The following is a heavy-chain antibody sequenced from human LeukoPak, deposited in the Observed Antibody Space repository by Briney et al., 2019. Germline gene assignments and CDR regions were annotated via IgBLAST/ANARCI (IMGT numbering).Heavy chain of an antibody. Sequence: SETLSLTCTVSGGSISSYYWSWIRQPAGKGLEWIGRFYISGSTNYNPSLKSRVTMSVDTSKNQFSLRLNSVTAADTAVYYCARQRVGTSGWLYYFDYWGQGTLVTVSS. J-gene: IGHJ4*02. V-gene: IGHV4-4*07. CDR3: ARQRVGTSGWLYYFDY. D-gene: IGHD6-19*01. CDR1: GGSISSYY. CDR2: FYISGST.